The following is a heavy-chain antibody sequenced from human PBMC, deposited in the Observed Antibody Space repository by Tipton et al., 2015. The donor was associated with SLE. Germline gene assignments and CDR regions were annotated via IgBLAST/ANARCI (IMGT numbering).Heavy chain of an antibody. CDR3: ARDGGVYDAFDI. V-gene: IGHV4-59*01. D-gene: IGHD3-16*01. J-gene: IGHJ3*02. CDR2: MYYGGST. Sequence: TLSLTCTVSGGSISTYYWSWIRQPPGKGLEWIGYMYYGGSTNYKPSLKSRVTISVDTSKNQFSLKLNSVTAADTAVYYCARDGGVYDAFDIWGQGTMVTVSS. CDR1: GGSISTYY.